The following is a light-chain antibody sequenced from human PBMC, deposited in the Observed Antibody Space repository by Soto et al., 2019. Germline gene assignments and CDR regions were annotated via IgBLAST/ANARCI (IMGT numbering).Light chain of an antibody. CDR1: QSVSRSY. Sequence: EIVLTQSPGTLSLSPGERATLSCRASQSVSRSYLAWYQQKPGQAPRLLVYGASSRATGIPDRFSGSGSGTDFTLTISRLEPEDFALYYCQQYGSPYTFGQGTKLEIK. V-gene: IGKV3-20*01. CDR2: GAS. J-gene: IGKJ2*01. CDR3: QQYGSPYT.